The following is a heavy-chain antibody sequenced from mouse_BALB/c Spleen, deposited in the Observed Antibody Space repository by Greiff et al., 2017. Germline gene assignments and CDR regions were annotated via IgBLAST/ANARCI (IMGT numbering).Heavy chain of an antibody. CDR2: IWSGGST. D-gene: IGHD3-2*01. Sequence: VQLVESGPGLVQPSQSLSITCTVSGFSLTSYGVHWVRQSPGKGLEWLGVIWSGGSTDYNAAFISRLSISKDNSKSQVFFKMNSLQANDTAIYYCASDSSGYPAWFAYWGQGTLVTVSA. J-gene: IGHJ3*01. CDR1: GFSLTSYG. CDR3: ASDSSGYPAWFAY. V-gene: IGHV2-2*02.